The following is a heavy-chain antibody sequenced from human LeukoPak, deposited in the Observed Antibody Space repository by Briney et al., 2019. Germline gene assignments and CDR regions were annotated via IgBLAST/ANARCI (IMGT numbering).Heavy chain of an antibody. J-gene: IGHJ4*02. CDR1: GYTFTSYG. CDR2: ISAYNGNT. D-gene: IGHD3-3*01. CDR3: ARDAIFWSGHGFFDY. V-gene: IGHV1-18*01. Sequence: GASVKVSCKASGYTFTSYGISWVRQAPGQGLEWMGWISAYNGNTNYAQKLQGRVTMTTDTSTSTAYMELRSLRSDDTAVYYCARDAIFWSGHGFFDYWGQGTLVTVSS.